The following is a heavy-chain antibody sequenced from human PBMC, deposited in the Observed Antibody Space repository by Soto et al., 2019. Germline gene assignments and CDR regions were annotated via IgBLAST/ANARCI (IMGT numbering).Heavy chain of an antibody. D-gene: IGHD2-2*01. CDR3: ARGKGKYCSSTSCYAFDI. V-gene: IGHV1-3*01. J-gene: IGHJ3*02. Sequence: ASVKVSCKASGYTFTSYAMHWVRQAPGQRLEWMGWINAGNGNTKYSQKFQGRVTITRDTSASTAYMELSSLRSEDTAVYYCARGKGKYCSSTSCYAFDIWGQGTMVTVSS. CDR1: GYTFTSYA. CDR2: INAGNGNT.